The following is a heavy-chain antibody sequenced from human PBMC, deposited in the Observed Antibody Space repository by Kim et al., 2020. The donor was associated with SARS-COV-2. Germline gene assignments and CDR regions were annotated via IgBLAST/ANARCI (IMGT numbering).Heavy chain of an antibody. V-gene: IGHV3-66*01. Sequence: RTLNDDSVKGRCTISRDNSKNTLYLQMNSLGGEDTAVYYCARGRGDAFDIWGQGTMVTVSS. CDR2: RT. D-gene: IGHD3-16*01. CDR3: ARGRGDAFDI. J-gene: IGHJ3*02.